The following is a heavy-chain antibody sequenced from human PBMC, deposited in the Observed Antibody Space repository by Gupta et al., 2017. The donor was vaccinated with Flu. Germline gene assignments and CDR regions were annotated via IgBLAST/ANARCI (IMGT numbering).Heavy chain of an antibody. CDR1: GFTFDDYA. CDR2: ISWNNGRI. V-gene: IGHV3-9*01. J-gene: IGHJ4*02. D-gene: IGHD6-6*01. CDR3: AKGTDDSSSRGVFDD. Sequence: EVQLVDSGGGLVQPGRSLRLSCAASGFTFDDYAMHWVRQAPGKGLEGVSGISWNNGRIGYADSGKCRFTISRDKAKNSLYLQMKSMQTAETALYYCAKGTDDSSSRGVFDDGCQGTMVTVSS.